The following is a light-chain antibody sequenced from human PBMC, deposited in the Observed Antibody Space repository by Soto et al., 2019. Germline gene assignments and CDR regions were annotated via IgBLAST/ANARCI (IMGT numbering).Light chain of an antibody. CDR3: QVWDSSGDHYV. CDR2: DDN. V-gene: IGLV3-21*02. Sequence: SYELTQPHSVSVAPGQTARITCGENSIGSKSVHWYQQKPGQAPVLVVYDDNDRPSGIPERFSGSNSGNTATLTISRVEAGDEADYYCQVWDSSGDHYVFGTGTKVTVL. CDR1: SIGSKS. J-gene: IGLJ1*01.